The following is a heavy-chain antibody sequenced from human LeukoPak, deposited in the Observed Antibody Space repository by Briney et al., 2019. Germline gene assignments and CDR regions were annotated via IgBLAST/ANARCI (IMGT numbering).Heavy chain of an antibody. CDR3: ASLRGWSSSGYYYGRNYYYYMDV. CDR1: GGSFSGYY. Sequence: PSETLSLTCAVYGGSFSGYYWRWIRQPPGKGLGWIGEINHSGSTNYNPSLKSRVTISVDTSKNQFSLKLSSVTAADTAVYYCASLRGWSSSGYYYGRNYYYYMDVWGKGTTVTVSS. V-gene: IGHV4-34*01. J-gene: IGHJ6*03. CDR2: INHSGST. D-gene: IGHD3-22*01.